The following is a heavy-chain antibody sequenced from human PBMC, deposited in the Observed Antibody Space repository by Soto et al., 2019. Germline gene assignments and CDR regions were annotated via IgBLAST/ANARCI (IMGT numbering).Heavy chain of an antibody. Sequence: PSETLSLTCAVSGGSLSSSNWWSWVRQPPGKGREWIGEIYHSGSTNYNPSLKRRVTISLDKSKNQFSLKLSSVTAADTAVYYCARARYDILTGYSAIDYWGQGTLVTVSS. CDR1: GGSLSSSNW. CDR3: ARARYDILTGYSAIDY. V-gene: IGHV4-4*02. J-gene: IGHJ4*02. CDR2: IYHSGST. D-gene: IGHD3-9*01.